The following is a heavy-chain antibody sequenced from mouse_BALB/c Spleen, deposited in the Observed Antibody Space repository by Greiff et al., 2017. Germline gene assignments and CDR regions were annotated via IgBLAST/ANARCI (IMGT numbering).Heavy chain of an antibody. J-gene: IGHJ3*01. CDR3: ARDGYAWFAY. CDR1: GFTFSDYY. Sequence: EVQGVESGGGLVKPGGSLKLSCAASGFTFSDYYMYWVRQTPEKRLEWVATISDGGSYTYYPDSVKGRFTISRDNAKNNLYLQMSSLKSEDTAMYYCARDGYAWFAYWGQGTLVTVSA. D-gene: IGHD2-14*01. CDR2: ISDGGSYT. V-gene: IGHV5-4*02.